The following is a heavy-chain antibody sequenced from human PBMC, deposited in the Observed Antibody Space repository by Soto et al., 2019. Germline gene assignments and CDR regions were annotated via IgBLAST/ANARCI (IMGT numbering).Heavy chain of an antibody. D-gene: IGHD4-17*01. Sequence: QVQLVESGGGVVQPGRSLRLSCAASGFTFSSYGMHWVRQAPGKGLEWVAVIWYDGSNKYYADSVKGRFTISRDNSKNTLYLQMNSLRAEDMAVYYCARGSTVVTGGFGYWGQGTLVTVSS. J-gene: IGHJ4*02. CDR2: IWYDGSNK. CDR1: GFTFSSYG. V-gene: IGHV3-33*01. CDR3: ARGSTVVTGGFGY.